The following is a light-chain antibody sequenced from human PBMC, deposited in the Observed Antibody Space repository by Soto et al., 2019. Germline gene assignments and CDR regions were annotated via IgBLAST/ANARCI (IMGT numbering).Light chain of an antibody. Sequence: EVVLTQSPGTLSLSEGERVALSCRASQNLNHNYLAWYQQKPGQAPRLLIYGASSRATCITDRFSGSGSGTDFTLTISRLEPEDFAVYYCQQYGSSLISFGQGTRWRL. CDR1: QNLNHNY. CDR2: GAS. J-gene: IGKJ5*01. V-gene: IGKV3-20*01. CDR3: QQYGSSLIS.